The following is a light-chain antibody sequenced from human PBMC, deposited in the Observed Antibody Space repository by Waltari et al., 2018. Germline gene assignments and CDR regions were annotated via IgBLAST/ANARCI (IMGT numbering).Light chain of an antibody. Sequence: YVVTPPPSVSVAPGKPASVTCGGGIIERKCVKWYQQKPGQAPVLVMFYDRDRPSGIPERFSGSNSGNTATLTISWVEAGDEADYHCQVWDDTNNPGVFGGGTKLTVL. V-gene: IGLV3-21*04. CDR2: YDR. CDR3: QVWDDTNNPGV. CDR1: IIERKC. J-gene: IGLJ3*02.